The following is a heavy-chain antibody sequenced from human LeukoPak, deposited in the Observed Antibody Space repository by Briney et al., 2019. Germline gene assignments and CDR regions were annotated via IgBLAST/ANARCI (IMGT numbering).Heavy chain of an antibody. CDR2: IYYSGST. CDR1: GGSITSYY. J-gene: IGHJ4*02. Sequence: SETLSLTCTVSGGSITSYYWSWIRRPPGKGLEWIGSIYYSGSTYYNPSLKSRVTISVDTSKNQFSLKLSSVTAADTAVYYCARSYYDILTGPRPYYFDYWGQGTLVTVSS. V-gene: IGHV4-39*07. CDR3: ARSYYDILTGPRPYYFDY. D-gene: IGHD3-9*01.